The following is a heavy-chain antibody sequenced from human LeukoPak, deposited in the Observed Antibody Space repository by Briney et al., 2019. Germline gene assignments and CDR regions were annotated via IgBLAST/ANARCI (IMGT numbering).Heavy chain of an antibody. Sequence: PGGSLRLSCAASGFTFSSYEMNWVRQAPGKGLEWVSYISSSGSTIYYADSVKGRFTISRDNSKNTLYLQMNSLRAEDTAVYYCAGGRIAARPYYFDYWGQGTLVTVSS. CDR3: AGGRIAARPYYFDY. J-gene: IGHJ4*02. V-gene: IGHV3-48*03. D-gene: IGHD6-6*01. CDR2: ISSSGSTI. CDR1: GFTFSSYE.